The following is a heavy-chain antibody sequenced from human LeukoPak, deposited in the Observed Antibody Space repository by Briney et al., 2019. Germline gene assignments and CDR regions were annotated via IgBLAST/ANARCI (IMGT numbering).Heavy chain of an antibody. J-gene: IGHJ6*03. V-gene: IGHV3-23*01. CDR3: AKGGSSWYYYYMDV. CDR2: ISGSGGST. D-gene: IGHD6-13*01. Sequence: PGGSLRLSCAASGFTFSSYAMSWVRQAPGKRLEWVSAISGSGGSTYYADSVKGRFTISRDNSKNTLYLQMNSLRAEDTAVYYCAKGGSSWYYYYMDVWGKGTTVTVSS. CDR1: GFTFSSYA.